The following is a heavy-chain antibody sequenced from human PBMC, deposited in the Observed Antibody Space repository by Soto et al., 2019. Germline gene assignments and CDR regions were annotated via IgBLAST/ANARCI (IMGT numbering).Heavy chain of an antibody. J-gene: IGHJ5*02. Sequence: SETLSLTCAVSGGSISSGGYSWSWIRQPPGKGLEWIGYIYHGGSTYYNPSLKSRVTISVDRSKNQFSLKLSSVTAADTAVYYCARVTDRWGQETLVTVSS. CDR3: ARVTDR. CDR2: IYHGGST. V-gene: IGHV4-30-2*01. CDR1: GGSISSGGYS.